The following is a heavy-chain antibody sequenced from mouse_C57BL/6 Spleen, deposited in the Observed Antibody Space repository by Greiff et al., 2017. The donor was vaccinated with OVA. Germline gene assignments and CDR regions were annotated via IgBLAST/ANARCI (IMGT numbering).Heavy chain of an antibody. V-gene: IGHV1-26*01. CDR1: GYTFTDYY. CDR3: ARSDGLYYFDY. D-gene: IGHD2-3*01. CDR2: INPNNGGT. J-gene: IGHJ2*01. Sequence: VQLQQSGPELVKPGASVKISCKASGYTFTDYYMNWVKQSHGKSLEWIGDINPNNGGTSYNQKFKGKATLTVDKSSSTAYMELRSLTSEDSAVYYCARSDGLYYFDYWGQGTTLTVSS.